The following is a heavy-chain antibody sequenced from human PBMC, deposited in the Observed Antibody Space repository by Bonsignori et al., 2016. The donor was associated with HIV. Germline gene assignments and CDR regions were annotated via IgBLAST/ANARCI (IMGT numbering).Heavy chain of an antibody. J-gene: IGHJ6*03. D-gene: IGHD2-21*02. CDR2: IYPGDSDT. Sequence: VRQMPGKGLEWMGIIYPGDSDTRYSPSFQGQVTISADKSISTAYLQWSSLKASDTAMYYCARSATLLLDYMDVWGKGTTVTVSS. CDR3: ARSATLLLDYMDV. V-gene: IGHV5-51*01.